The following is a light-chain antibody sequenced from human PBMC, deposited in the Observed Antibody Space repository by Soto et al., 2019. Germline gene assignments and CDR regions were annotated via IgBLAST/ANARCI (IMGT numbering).Light chain of an antibody. CDR3: QQRSNWPPLIP. CDR2: DAS. Sequence: EIVLTQSPATLSLSPGERATLSCRASQSVSSYLAWYQQKPGQAPRLLIYDASNRATGIPARFSGSGSGTDFPLTTTSLEPEDFAVYYCQQRSNWPPLIPSGQGTRLEIK. CDR1: QSVSSY. J-gene: IGKJ5*01. V-gene: IGKV3-11*01.